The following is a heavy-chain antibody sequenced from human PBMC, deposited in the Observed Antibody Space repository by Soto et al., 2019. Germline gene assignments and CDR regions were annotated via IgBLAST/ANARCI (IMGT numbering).Heavy chain of an antibody. D-gene: IGHD3-3*01. CDR1: GGSFIGYY. Sequence: SETLSLTCAVYGGSFIGYYWSWIRQPPGKGLEWIGEINHSGSTNYNPSLKSRVTISVDTSKNQFSLKLSSVTAADTAVYYCARNYNYDFWSGYYYYYGMDVWGQGTTVTVSS. CDR2: INHSGST. CDR3: ARNYNYDFWSGYYYYYGMDV. V-gene: IGHV4-34*01. J-gene: IGHJ6*02.